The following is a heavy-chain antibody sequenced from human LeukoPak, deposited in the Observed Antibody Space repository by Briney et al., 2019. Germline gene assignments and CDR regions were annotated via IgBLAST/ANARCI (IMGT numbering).Heavy chain of an antibody. J-gene: IGHJ4*01. CDR3: AKATGTLGN. V-gene: IGHV3-30*04. CDR2: ISYDGSNK. Sequence: QPGGSLRLSCAASGFTFSSYAMHWVRQAPGKGLEWVAVISYDGSNKYYADSVKGRFTISRDNSKNTLHLQMNSLTAEDTAMYYCAKATGTLGNWGQGTLVTVSS. D-gene: IGHD1-1*01. CDR1: GFTFSSYA.